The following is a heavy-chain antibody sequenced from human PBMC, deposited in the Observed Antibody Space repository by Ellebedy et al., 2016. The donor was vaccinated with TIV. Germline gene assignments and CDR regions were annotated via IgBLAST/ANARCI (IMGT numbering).Heavy chain of an antibody. CDR3: ARVKWELPFDY. CDR2: INAGNGNT. J-gene: IGHJ4*02. Sequence: AASVKVSCKASGYTFTNYYIHWVRQAPGQRLEWMGWINAGNGNTKYSQKFQGRVTITRDTSASTAYMELSSLRSEDTAVYYCARVKWELPFDYWGQGTLVTVSS. D-gene: IGHD1-26*01. CDR1: GYTFTNYY. V-gene: IGHV1-3*01.